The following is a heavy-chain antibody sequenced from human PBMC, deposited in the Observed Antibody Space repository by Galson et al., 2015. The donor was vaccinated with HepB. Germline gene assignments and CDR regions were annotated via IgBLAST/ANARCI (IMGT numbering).Heavy chain of an antibody. CDR3: AKGGSGYQEYYFDY. J-gene: IGHJ4*02. CDR2: ISGSGRST. CDR1: GFTSSSYG. D-gene: IGHD3-22*01. V-gene: IGHV3-23*01. Sequence: SLRLSCAASGFTSSSYGMSWVRQAPGKGLEWVSGISGSGRSTYYADSVKGRFTISRDNSKNTLYLQMNSLRADDTAVYYCAKGGSGYQEYYFDYWGQGTLVTVSS.